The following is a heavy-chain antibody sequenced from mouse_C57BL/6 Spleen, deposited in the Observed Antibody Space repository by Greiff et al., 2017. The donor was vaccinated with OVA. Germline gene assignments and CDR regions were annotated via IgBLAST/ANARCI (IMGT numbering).Heavy chain of an antibody. D-gene: IGHD4-1*01. Sequence: VQLQQSGAELVKPGASVKLSCTASGFNIKDYYMHWVKQRTEQGLEWIGRIDPEDGETKYALKFQGKATITADTSSNTAYLQLSSLTSEDTAVYYCARSGTGRGPFAYWGQGTLVTVSA. CDR1: GFNIKDYY. V-gene: IGHV14-2*01. CDR2: IDPEDGET. CDR3: ARSGTGRGPFAY. J-gene: IGHJ3*01.